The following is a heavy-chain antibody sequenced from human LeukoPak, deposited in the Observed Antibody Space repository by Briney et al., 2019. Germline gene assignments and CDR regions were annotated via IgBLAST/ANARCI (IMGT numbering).Heavy chain of an antibody. V-gene: IGHV4-59*01. J-gene: IGHJ3*02. CDR3: ARDHMAATGINDAFDI. Sequence: PSETLSLTCTVSGGSISTYYWSSIRQPPGKGLEWIGYIYYSGSTNYNPSLKSRVTISLDTSKNQFSLKLSSVTAADTAVYYCARDHMAATGINDAFDIWGQGTMVTVSS. D-gene: IGHD6-13*01. CDR2: IYYSGST. CDR1: GGSISTYY.